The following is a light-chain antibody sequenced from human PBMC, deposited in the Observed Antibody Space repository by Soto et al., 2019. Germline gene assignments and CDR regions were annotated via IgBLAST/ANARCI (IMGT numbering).Light chain of an antibody. J-gene: IGKJ1*01. V-gene: IGKV1-39*01. CDR1: QSISSY. CDR3: QQSYSTPRT. CDR2: AAS. Sequence: DIQMTQSPSSLSASVGDRVTITGRASQSISSYLNWYQQTPGKPPKLLIYAASSLQSGVPSRFSGSGSGADCTLTISSLQPEDFATYYCQQSYSTPRTFGQGTKVDIK.